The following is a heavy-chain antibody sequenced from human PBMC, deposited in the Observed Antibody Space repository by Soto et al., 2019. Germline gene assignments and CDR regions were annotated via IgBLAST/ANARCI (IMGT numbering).Heavy chain of an antibody. J-gene: IGHJ4*02. CDR1: GFTFSSYA. Sequence: GGSLRLSCVASGFTFSSYAMTWVRQAPGKGLEWVSTISGNGGYTYYSDSVRGRFTISRDNSKKTLYLQMDSLRADDTAVFYCAKGKANTVFGVDTIFDYWGQGTQVTVSS. D-gene: IGHD3-3*01. CDR2: ISGNGGYT. CDR3: AKGKANTVFGVDTIFDY. V-gene: IGHV3-23*01.